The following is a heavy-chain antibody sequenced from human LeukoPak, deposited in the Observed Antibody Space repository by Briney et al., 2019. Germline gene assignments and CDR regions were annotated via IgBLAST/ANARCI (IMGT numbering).Heavy chain of an antibody. D-gene: IGHD3-9*01. Sequence: GGSLRLSCAASGFTFSTFGMHWVRQAPGKGLEWVTFIQYDGSNKYYADSVKGRFTISRDNSKNTLYLQMNSLRAEDTAVYYCAKDSAPYDILTGYSYWGQGTLVTVSS. J-gene: IGHJ4*02. CDR1: GFTFSTFG. V-gene: IGHV3-30*02. CDR2: IQYDGSNK. CDR3: AKDSAPYDILTGYSY.